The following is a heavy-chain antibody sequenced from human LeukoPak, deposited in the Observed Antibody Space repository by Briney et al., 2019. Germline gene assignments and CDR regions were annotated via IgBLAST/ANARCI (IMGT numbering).Heavy chain of an antibody. D-gene: IGHD3-10*02. J-gene: IGHJ6*04. CDR2: ISGSGDST. CDR1: GFTFSSYG. V-gene: IGHV3-48*03. CDR3: AELGITMIGGV. Sequence: GGSLRLSCAASGFTFSSYGMAWVRQAPGKGLEWVSSISGSGDSTYYADSVKGRFTISRDNAKNSLYLQMNSLRAEDTAVYYCAELGITMIGGVWGKGTTVTISS.